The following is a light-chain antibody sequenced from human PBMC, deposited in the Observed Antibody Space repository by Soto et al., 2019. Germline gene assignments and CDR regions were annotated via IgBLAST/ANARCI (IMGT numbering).Light chain of an antibody. Sequence: QSALTQPASVSGSLGQSITISCIGTSDNIGRYNLVSWYQHKPGKAPKIIIFEGSKRPSGFSKRFSGSRSGNTASMTISGLQAEEEADYYCCSFAGTGTQYVFGTGTKVTVL. CDR3: CSFAGTGTQYV. J-gene: IGLJ1*01. V-gene: IGLV2-23*01. CDR2: EGS. CDR1: SDNIGRYNL.